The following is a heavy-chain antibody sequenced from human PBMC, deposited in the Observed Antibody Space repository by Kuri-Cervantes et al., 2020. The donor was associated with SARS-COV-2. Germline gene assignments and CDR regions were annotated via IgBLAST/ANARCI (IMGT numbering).Heavy chain of an antibody. CDR1: GYTFTGYY. CDR3: ARELVVVPAAEQNWYYYYGMDV. V-gene: IGHV1-2*04. D-gene: IGHD2-2*01. Sequence: ASVKVFCKASGYTFTGYYMHWVRQAPGQGLEWMGWINPNSGGTNYAQKFQGWVTMTRDTSISTAYMELSRLRSDDTAVYYCARELVVVPAAEQNWYYYYGMDVWGQGTTVTVSS. J-gene: IGHJ6*02. CDR2: INPNSGGT.